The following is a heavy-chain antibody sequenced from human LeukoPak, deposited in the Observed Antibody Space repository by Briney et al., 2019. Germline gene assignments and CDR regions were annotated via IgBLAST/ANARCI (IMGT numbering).Heavy chain of an antibody. D-gene: IGHD3-22*01. CDR2: IIPIFGTA. Sequence: SVKVSCKASGGTFSSYAISWVRQAPGQGLEWMGGIIPIFGTANYAQKFQGRVTITADKSTSTAYMELSSLRSEDTAVYYCARDLLTGYYDSSGYTVEYFDLWGRGTLVTVSS. CDR3: ARDLLTGYYDSSGYTVEYFDL. CDR1: GGTFSSYA. J-gene: IGHJ2*01. V-gene: IGHV1-69*06.